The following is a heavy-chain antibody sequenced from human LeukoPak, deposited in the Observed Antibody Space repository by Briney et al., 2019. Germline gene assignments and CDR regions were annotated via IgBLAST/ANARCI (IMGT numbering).Heavy chain of an antibody. J-gene: IGHJ4*02. V-gene: IGHV3-23*01. CDR3: AKTYSGWFLPQYLFDY. D-gene: IGHD6-19*01. CDR2: ISGSGGST. Sequence: PGGSLRLSCAASGFTFSSYAVSWVRQAPGKGLEWVSAISGSGGSTYYADSVKGRFTISRDNSKNTLYLQMNSLRAEDTAVYYCAKTYSGWFLPQYLFDYWGQGTLVTVSS. CDR1: GFTFSSYA.